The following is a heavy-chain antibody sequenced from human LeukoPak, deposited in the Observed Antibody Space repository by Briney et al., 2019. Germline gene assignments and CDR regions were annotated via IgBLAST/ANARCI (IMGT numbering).Heavy chain of an antibody. CDR2: ISSSSSYI. Sequence: PGGSLRLSCAASGFTFDDYGMSWVRQAPGKGLEWVSSISSSSSYIYYADSVKGRFTISRDNAKNSLYLQMNSLRAEDTAVYYCARGSIDHWGRGTLVTVSS. V-gene: IGHV3-21*01. J-gene: IGHJ4*02. D-gene: IGHD6-13*01. CDR3: ARGSIDH. CDR1: GFTFDDYG.